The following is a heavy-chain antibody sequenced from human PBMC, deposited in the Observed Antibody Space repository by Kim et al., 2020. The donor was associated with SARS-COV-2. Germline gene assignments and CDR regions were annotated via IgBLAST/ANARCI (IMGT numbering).Heavy chain of an antibody. CDR1: GYTFTSYG. CDR3: ARVREYCTNGVCTSFDY. J-gene: IGHJ4*02. V-gene: IGHV1-18*01. CDR2: ISAYNGNT. D-gene: IGHD2-8*01. Sequence: ASVKVSCKASGYTFTSYGISWVRQAPGQGLEWMGWISAYNGNTNYAQKLQGRVTMTTDTSTSTAYMELRSLRSDDTAVYYCARVREYCTNGVCTSFDYWGQGTLVTVSS.